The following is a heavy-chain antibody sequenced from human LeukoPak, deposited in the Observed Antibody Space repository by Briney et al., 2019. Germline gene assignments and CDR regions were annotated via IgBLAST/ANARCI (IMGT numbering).Heavy chain of an antibody. CDR1: GFTFSSHW. V-gene: IGHV3-74*03. D-gene: IGHD5-24*01. Sequence: GGSLRLSCAASGFTFSSHWMHWVRQDPGKGLVWVSRLNPDGGDTTYADSVKGRFTISRDNAKSTLFLQMNNLQAEDTALYYCARGRFRDGYNPDYWGQGTLVIVSS. CDR3: ARGRFRDGYNPDY. CDR2: LNPDGGDT. J-gene: IGHJ4*02.